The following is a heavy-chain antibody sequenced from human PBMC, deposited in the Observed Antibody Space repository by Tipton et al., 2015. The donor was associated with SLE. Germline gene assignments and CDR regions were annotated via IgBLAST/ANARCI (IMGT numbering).Heavy chain of an antibody. J-gene: IGHJ3*02. CDR2: FYHSGGT. D-gene: IGHD3-10*01. CDR3: ATFRDMVQGVIGTFNI. V-gene: IGHV4-38-2*02. Sequence: TLSLTCIVSGYSISSGYSGGWIRQPPGKGLEWIGSFYHSGGTYYNPSLNSRVTISVDTSKNQFSLILKSVTAADTAVCYCATFRDMVQGVIGTFNIWGQGTMVTVSS. CDR1: GYSISSGYS.